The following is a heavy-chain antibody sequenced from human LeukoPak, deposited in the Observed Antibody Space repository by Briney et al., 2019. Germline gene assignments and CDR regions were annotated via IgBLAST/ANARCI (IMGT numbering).Heavy chain of an antibody. CDR1: GFTFSSYS. D-gene: IGHD3-22*01. J-gene: IGHJ6*02. CDR2: ISSSSSSI. Sequence: GGSLRLSCAASGFTFSSYSVNWVRQAPGKGLEWVSYISSSSSSIYYADSVKGRFTISRDNAKNSLYLQMNSLRAEDTAVYYCARDVKGEYYYDSSGYHYYYGMDVWGQGTTVTVSS. CDR3: ARDVKGEYYYDSSGYHYYYGMDV. V-gene: IGHV3-48*04.